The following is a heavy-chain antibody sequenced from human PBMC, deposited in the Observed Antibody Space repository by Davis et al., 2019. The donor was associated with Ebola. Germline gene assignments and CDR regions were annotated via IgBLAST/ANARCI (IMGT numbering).Heavy chain of an antibody. D-gene: IGHD3-3*01. CDR2: IKQDGSEK. V-gene: IGHV3-7*03. CDR3: ARDPTRTYYDFWSGSSDYYYGMDV. Sequence: PGGSLRLSCAASGFTFSSYWMSWVRQAPGKGLEWVANIKQDGSEKYYVDSVKGRFTISRDNAKNSLYVQMNSLRAEDTAVYYCARDPTRTYYDFWSGSSDYYYGMDVWGQGTTVTVSS. J-gene: IGHJ6*02. CDR1: GFTFSSYW.